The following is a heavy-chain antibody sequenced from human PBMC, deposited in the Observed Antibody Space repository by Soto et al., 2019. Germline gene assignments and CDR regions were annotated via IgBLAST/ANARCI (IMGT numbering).Heavy chain of an antibody. V-gene: IGHV1-69*01. CDR1: GGTFSSYA. D-gene: IGHD6-19*01. CDR3: ASSEGAVADTFYYYYGMDV. J-gene: IGHJ6*02. Sequence: QVQLVQSGAEVKKPGSSVKVSCKASGGTFSSYAISWVRQAPGQGLEWMGGIIPIFGTANYAQKFQGRVTITANESTSPAYMELSSLRSEDTALYYCASSEGAVADTFYYYYGMDVWGQGTTDAVSS. CDR2: IIPIFGTA.